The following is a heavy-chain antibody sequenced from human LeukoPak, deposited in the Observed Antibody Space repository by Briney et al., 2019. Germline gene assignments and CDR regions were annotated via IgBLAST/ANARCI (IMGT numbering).Heavy chain of an antibody. Sequence: GGTLRLSCAASGFTFSSYGMSWVRQAPGKGLEWVSAISGSGGSTYYADSVKGRFTISRDNSKNTLYLQMNSLRAEDTAVYYCAKAPVTSCRGAFCYPFDYWGQGTLVTVSS. CDR3: AKAPVTSCRGAFCYPFDY. CDR2: ISGSGGST. V-gene: IGHV3-23*01. CDR1: GFTFSSYG. J-gene: IGHJ4*02. D-gene: IGHD2-15*01.